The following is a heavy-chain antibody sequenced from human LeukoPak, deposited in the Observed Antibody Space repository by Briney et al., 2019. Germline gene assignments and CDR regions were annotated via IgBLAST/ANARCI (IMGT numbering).Heavy chain of an antibody. J-gene: IGHJ3*02. CDR3: ARERFGQLEPLGAFDI. CDR2: ISSSSSYI. CDR1: GFTFSSYS. D-gene: IGHD1-1*01. V-gene: IGHV3-21*01. Sequence: PGGSLRLSCAASGFTFSSYSMNWVRQAPGKGLEWVSSISSSSSYIYYADSVKGRFTISRDNAKNSLYLQMNSLRAEDTAVYYCARERFGQLEPLGAFDIWGQGTMVTVSS.